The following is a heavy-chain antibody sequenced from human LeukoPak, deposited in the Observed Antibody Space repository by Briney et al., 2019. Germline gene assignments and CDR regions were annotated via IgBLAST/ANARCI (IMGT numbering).Heavy chain of an antibody. J-gene: IGHJ4*02. CDR2: IRHDETKE. V-gene: IGHV3-33*06. D-gene: IGHD6-6*01. CDR3: AKEYTPSSPLGELDS. Sequence: PGGSLRLSCAVSGLSFSSYAFHWVRQAPGKGLEWVAVIRHDETKEYYADSVQGRFTISRDTSKTTLYLQMNSLRAEDTAVYYCAKEYTPSSPLGELDSWGQGTLVTVSS. CDR1: GLSFSSYA.